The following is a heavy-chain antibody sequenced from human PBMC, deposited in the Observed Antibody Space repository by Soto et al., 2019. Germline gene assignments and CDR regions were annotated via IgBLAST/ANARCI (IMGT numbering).Heavy chain of an antibody. CDR2: VSYDGDNE. J-gene: IGHJ1*01. CDR3: ARGFDILTGLYFQH. CDR1: GFTFSNYA. V-gene: IGHV3-30*03. D-gene: IGHD3-9*01. Sequence: GSLRLSCVASGFTFSNYAMHWVRQAPGKGLEWVAIVSYDGDNEYYADSVRGRFFISRDNSRNTLYLQTSSLRHEDTAVYYCARGFDILTGLYFQHWGQGTLVTVSS.